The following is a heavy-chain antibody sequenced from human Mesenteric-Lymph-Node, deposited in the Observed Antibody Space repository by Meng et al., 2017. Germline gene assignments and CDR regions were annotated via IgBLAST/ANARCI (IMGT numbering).Heavy chain of an antibody. Sequence: VPLHASGPRLGNPHPTLSLNCAVYGGSFSGYYWSWIRQPPGKGLEWIGEINHSGSTNYNPSLKSRVTISVDKSKNQFSLKLSSVTAADTAVYYCARDSMVRGVIITWGQGTLVTVSS. CDR2: INHSGST. CDR1: GGSFSGYY. J-gene: IGHJ4*02. V-gene: IGHV4-34*09. CDR3: ARDSMVRGVIIT. D-gene: IGHD3-10*01.